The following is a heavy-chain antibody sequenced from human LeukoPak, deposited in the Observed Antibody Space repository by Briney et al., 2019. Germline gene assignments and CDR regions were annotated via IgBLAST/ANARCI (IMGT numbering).Heavy chain of an antibody. CDR1: GFTFSNAW. V-gene: IGHV3-15*01. CDR2: IKSKADGGTT. D-gene: IGHD1-26*01. J-gene: IGHJ4*02. Sequence: GGSLRLSCAASGFTFSNAWMSWVRQAPGKGLEWVGRIKSKADGGTTDCAAPVKGRFTISRDDSKNTLYLQMNSLKTEDTAIYYCTINSGSYFLSRGWGQGTLVTVSS. CDR3: TINSGSYFLSRG.